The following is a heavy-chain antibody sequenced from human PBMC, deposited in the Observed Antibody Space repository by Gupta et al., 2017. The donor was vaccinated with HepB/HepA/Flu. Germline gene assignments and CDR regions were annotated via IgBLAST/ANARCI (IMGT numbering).Heavy chain of an antibody. CDR3: AKDNSVVPAAIRGYFQH. D-gene: IGHD2-2*02. CDR1: GLPFSSYG. J-gene: IGHJ1*01. Sequence: QVQLVESGGGVVQPGRSLRLSCAASGLPFSSYGMHWVRQAPGKGLEWVAVISYDGSNKYYADSVKGRFTISRDNSKNTLYLQMNSLRAEDTAVYYCAKDNSVVPAAIRGYFQHWGQGTLVTVSS. V-gene: IGHV3-30*18. CDR2: ISYDGSNK.